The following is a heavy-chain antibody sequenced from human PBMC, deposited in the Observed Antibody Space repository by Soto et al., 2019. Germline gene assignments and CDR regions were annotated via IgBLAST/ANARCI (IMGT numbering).Heavy chain of an antibody. CDR3: AHRVLRSVFGLVTTTAIYFDF. CDR2: IYWDDDK. CDR1: GFSLTTSGVG. D-gene: IGHD3-3*01. J-gene: IGHJ4*02. V-gene: IGHV2-5*02. Sequence: QITLNESGPTVVRPTETLTLTCRFSGFSLTTSGVGGGWIRQSPGKAPEWLALIYWDDDKRYSASLKSRLTITKDTSKIQVVLTVSDLDPTDTATYYCAHRVLRSVFGLVTTTAIYFDFWGQGTPVAVSS.